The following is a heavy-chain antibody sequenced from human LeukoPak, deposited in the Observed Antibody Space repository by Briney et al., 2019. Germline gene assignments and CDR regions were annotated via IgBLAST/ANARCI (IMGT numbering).Heavy chain of an antibody. J-gene: IGHJ4*02. V-gene: IGHV4-31*03. CDR1: GGSISSGGYY. CDR3: ARSFPGSINGTTFDY. D-gene: IGHD1-7*01. CDR2: IYYSGST. Sequence: SETLSLTCTVSGGSISSGGYYWSWIRQHPGKGLEWIGYIYYSGSTYYNPSLKSRVTISVDTSKNQFSLKLSSVTAADTAVYYCARSFPGSINGTTFDYWGQGTLVTVSS.